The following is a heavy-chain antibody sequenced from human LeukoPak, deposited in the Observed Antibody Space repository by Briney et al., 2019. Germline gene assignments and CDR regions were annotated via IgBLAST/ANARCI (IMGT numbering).Heavy chain of an antibody. CDR3: ASRTPNLGDSGAGSSYYYYYGVDV. J-gene: IGHJ6*02. V-gene: IGHV4-31*01. D-gene: IGHD3-10*01. CDR1: GGSVSRGGDY. Sequence: SETLSLTCTVSGGSVSRGGDYWTWIRQHPGEGLEWIVYMFYGGGTYYNPSLKSPVTMSVDTSKNQFSLTLTSVTAADTAVYYCASRTPNLGDSGAGSSYYYYYGVDVWGQGTSVTVSS. CDR2: MFYGGGT.